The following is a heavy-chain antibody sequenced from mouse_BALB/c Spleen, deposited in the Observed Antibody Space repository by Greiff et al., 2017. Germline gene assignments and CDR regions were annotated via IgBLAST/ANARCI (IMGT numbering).Heavy chain of an antibody. V-gene: IGHV2-9-2*01. CDR1: GFSLTSYD. CDR2: IWTGGGT. J-gene: IGHJ3*01. Sequence: VQGVESGPGLVAPSQSLSITCTVSGFSLTSYDISWIRQPPGKGLEWLGVIWTGGGTNYNSAFMSRLSISKDNSKSQVFLKMNSLQTDDTAIYYCVRDGFAYWGQGTLVTVSA. CDR3: VRDGFAY.